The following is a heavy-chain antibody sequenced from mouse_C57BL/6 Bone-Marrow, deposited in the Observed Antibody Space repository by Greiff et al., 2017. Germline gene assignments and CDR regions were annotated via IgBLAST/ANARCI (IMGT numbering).Heavy chain of an antibody. Sequence: VKLVESGAELVRPGASVTLSCKASGYTFTDYEMHWVKQTPVHGLEWIGAIDPETGGTAYNQKFKGKAILTADKSSSTAYMELRSLTSEDSAVYYCTRPTMVRWAMDYWGQGTSVTVSS. J-gene: IGHJ4*01. CDR1: GYTFTDYE. CDR3: TRPTMVRWAMDY. V-gene: IGHV1-15*01. D-gene: IGHD2-10*01. CDR2: IDPETGGT.